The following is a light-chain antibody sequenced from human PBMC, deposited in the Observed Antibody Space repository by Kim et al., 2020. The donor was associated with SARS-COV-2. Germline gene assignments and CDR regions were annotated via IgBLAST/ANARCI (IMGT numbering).Light chain of an antibody. CDR3: QQYNSYSGST. J-gene: IGKJ2*02. CDR1: QSISSW. Sequence: DIQMTQSPSTLSASVGDRFPITCRASQSISSWLAWYQQKPGKAPKLLIYKASSLESGVPSRFSGSGSGTEFTLTISSLQPDDFATYYCQQYNSYSGSTFGQGNKGEI. CDR2: KAS. V-gene: IGKV1-5*03.